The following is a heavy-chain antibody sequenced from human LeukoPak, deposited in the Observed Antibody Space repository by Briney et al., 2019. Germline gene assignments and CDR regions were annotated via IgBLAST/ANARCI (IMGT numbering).Heavy chain of an antibody. CDR1: GYTFTSYY. D-gene: IGHD6-13*01. Sequence: ASVKVSCKASGYTFTSYYMHWVRQAPGQGLEWMGIINPSGGSTSYAQKFQGRVTMTRDMSTSTVYMELSSLRSEDTAVYYCAGDRRMVWHLGIAAAGTHNWFDPWGQGTLVTVSS. J-gene: IGHJ5*02. CDR3: AGDRRMVWHLGIAAAGTHNWFDP. V-gene: IGHV1-46*01. CDR2: INPSGGST.